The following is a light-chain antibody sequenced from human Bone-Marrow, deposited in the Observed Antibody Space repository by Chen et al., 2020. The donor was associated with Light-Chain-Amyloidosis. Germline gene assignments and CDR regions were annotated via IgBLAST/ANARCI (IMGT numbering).Light chain of an antibody. CDR2: EDD. CDR1: SGSIATNY. J-gene: IGLJ3*02. CDR3: QSYQGSSQGV. Sequence: NFMLTQPHSVSESPGKTVIISCTRSSGSIATNYVQWYQQRPGSSPTTVIYEDDQRPSGVPDRFSGSIDRSSNSASLTISGLKTEDEADYDCQSYQGSSQGVFGGWTKLTVL. V-gene: IGLV6-57*01.